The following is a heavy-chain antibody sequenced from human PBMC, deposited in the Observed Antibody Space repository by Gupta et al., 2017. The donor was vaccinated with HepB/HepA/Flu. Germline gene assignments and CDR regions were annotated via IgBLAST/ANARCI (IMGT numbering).Heavy chain of an antibody. V-gene: IGHV2-5*02. J-gene: IGHJ5*02. D-gene: IGHD3-16*01. CDR3: AHSVGGGWLDP. CDR2: IYWDDDN. CDR1: GFSLTTNGVG. Sequence: HITLKESGPPLVKPTQTLTLTCTFSGFSLTTNGVGVGCIRQPPGMALEWLALIYWDDDNRFSPSLKSRLTITKDTSKNQVVLKMTNMDPVDTATYYCAHSVGGGWLDPWGQGTLVIVSS.